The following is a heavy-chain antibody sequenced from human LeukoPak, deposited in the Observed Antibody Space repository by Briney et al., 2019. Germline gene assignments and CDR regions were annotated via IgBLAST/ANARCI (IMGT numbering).Heavy chain of an antibody. J-gene: IGHJ4*02. CDR3: ARGWHLLAYCGGDCYSWDY. CDR2: ISSSGSTI. V-gene: IGHV3-48*03. Sequence: GGSLRLSCAASGFTFSSYEMNWVRQAPGKGLEWVSYISSSGSTIYYADSVKGRFTISRDNAKNSLYLQMNSLRAEDTAVYYRARGWHLLAYCGGDCYSWDYWGQGTLVTVSS. D-gene: IGHD2-21*02. CDR1: GFTFSSYE.